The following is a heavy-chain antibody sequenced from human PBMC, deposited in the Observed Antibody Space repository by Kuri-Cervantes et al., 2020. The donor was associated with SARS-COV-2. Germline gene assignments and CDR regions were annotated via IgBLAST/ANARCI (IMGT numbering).Heavy chain of an antibody. V-gene: IGHV3-74*01. D-gene: IGHD2/OR15-2a*01. CDR2: INSDGSST. Sequence: GGSLRLSCAASGFTFSSYWMHWVRQAPGKGLVWVSRINSDGSSTSYADSGKGRFTISGDNAKNTLYLQMNSLRAEDTAVYYCARVYEYVRLAWGMDVWGQGTTVTVSS. CDR3: ARVYEYVRLAWGMDV. CDR1: GFTFSSYW. J-gene: IGHJ6*02.